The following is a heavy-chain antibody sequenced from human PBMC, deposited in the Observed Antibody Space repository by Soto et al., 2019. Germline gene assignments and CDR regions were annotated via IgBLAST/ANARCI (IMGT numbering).Heavy chain of an antibody. Sequence: SENLSLTCAVSGGSISSTNWWSWARPPPRDGLEWIGEIYHSGSINYNPSLKSRVRISVDNSKNQFSLTLSSVTAADTAVYYCARASQHYYGSGSYYLDYWGQGTLVT. D-gene: IGHD3-10*01. CDR3: ARASQHYYGSGSYYLDY. CDR2: IYHSGSI. V-gene: IGHV4-4*02. J-gene: IGHJ4*02. CDR1: GGSISSTNW.